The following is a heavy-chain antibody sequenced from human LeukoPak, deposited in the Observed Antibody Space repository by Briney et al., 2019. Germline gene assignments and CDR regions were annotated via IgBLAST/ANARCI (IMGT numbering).Heavy chain of an antibody. V-gene: IGHV3-23*01. CDR2: ISGSGGST. CDR1: GFTFSSYA. J-gene: IGHJ4*02. D-gene: IGHD3-9*01. Sequence: GGPLRLSCAASGFTFSSYAMSWVRQAPGKGLEWVSAISGSGGSTYYADSVKGRFTISRDNSKNTLYLQMNSLRAEDTAVYYCAKEGRYCDILTGYHPTELDYWGQGTLVTVSS. CDR3: AKEGRYCDILTGYHPTELDY.